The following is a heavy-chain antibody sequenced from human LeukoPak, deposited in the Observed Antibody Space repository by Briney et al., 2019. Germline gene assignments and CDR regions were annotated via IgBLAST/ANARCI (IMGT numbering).Heavy chain of an antibody. CDR2: ISASGGST. D-gene: IGHD3-16*01. V-gene: IGHV3-23*01. CDR1: GFTFSNFL. Sequence: PGGSLRLSCAASGFTFSNFLMTWVRQAPGKGLEWVSIISASGGSTYYADSVKGRFTISRDNSKNTLYLQMNSLRAEDTAVYYCATQGGNFDYWGQGTLVTVTS. CDR3: ATQGGNFDY. J-gene: IGHJ4*02.